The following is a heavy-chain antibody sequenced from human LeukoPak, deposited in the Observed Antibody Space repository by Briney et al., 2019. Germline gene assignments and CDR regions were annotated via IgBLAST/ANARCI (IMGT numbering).Heavy chain of an antibody. D-gene: IGHD2-8*01. CDR1: GYTFTSYG. CDR3: AGSLGYCTSNVCYLKY. V-gene: IGHV1-18*01. Sequence: ASVKVSCKASGYTFTSYGISWVRQAPGQGLEWMGWISAYNGNTNYAQKLQGRVTMTTDTYTNTAYMELRSLRSDDTAVYYCAGSLGYCTSNVCYLKYWGQGTLVTVSS. J-gene: IGHJ4*02. CDR2: ISAYNGNT.